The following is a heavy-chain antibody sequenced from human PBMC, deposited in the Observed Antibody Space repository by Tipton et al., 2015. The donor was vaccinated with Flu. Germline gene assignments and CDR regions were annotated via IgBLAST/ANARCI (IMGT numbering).Heavy chain of an antibody. J-gene: IGHJ4*02. Sequence: SLRLSCAVSGFTFNSYEMNWVRQAPGKGLEWDSIIHSGGNAFYADSVRGRFIISRDNSKNTVYLQMNSLRAEDTAVYYCAKGPNFDCWGQGTPVTVSA. V-gene: IGHV3-53*01. CDR1: GFTFNSYE. CDR2: IHSGGNA. CDR3: AKGPNFDC.